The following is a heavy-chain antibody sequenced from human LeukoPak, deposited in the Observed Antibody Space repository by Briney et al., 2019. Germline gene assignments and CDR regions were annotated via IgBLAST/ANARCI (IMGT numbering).Heavy chain of an antibody. V-gene: IGHV3-66*01. CDR1: GFTVSSSY. Sequence: GGSLRLSCAVSGFTVSSSYMSWVRQAPGKGLEWVSFIYSGGNTYYTDSVKGRFTISRDNSKNTLYLQMNSLRAEDTAVYYCARRVTTGSYFDLWGRGTLVTVSP. CDR2: IYSGGNT. D-gene: IGHD4-17*01. CDR3: ARRVTTGSYFDL. J-gene: IGHJ2*01.